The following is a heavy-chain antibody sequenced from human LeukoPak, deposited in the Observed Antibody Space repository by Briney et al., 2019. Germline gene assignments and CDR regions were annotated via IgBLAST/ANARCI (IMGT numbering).Heavy chain of an antibody. J-gene: IGHJ4*02. CDR1: GFTSTTYG. CDR2: IWYDGSSE. Sequence: GGSLRLSCAASGFTSTTYGMHWVRQAPGKGLEWVALIWYDGSSEYYAESVKGRFTISRDNSKNTVFLQMNSLRAEDTAVYYCARDRLSSRQNNYFDYWGQGTLVTVSS. V-gene: IGHV3-33*01. CDR3: ARDRLSSRQNNYFDY. D-gene: IGHD6-13*01.